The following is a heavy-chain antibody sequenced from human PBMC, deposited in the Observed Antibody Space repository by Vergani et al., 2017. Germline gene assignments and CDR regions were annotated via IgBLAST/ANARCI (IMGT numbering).Heavy chain of an antibody. D-gene: IGHD5-24*01. CDR2: IFSNDEK. CDR3: AQILSKNGYKYDAFDI. CDR1: GFSVNSHPMR. V-gene: IGHV2-26*01. J-gene: IGHJ3*02. Sequence: QVTLKESGPALVKPTQTLTLTCTLSGFSVNSHPMRVIWIRQPPGKALEWLAHIFSNDEKSYSTSLKIRLTISKDTSKSQVVLTMTNMDPVDTAMYYCAQILSKNGYKYDAFDIWGQGTMVIVSS.